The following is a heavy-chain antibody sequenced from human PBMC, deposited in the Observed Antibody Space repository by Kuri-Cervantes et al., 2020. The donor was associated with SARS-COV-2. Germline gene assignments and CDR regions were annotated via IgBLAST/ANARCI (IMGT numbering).Heavy chain of an antibody. CDR2: INHSGST. D-gene: IGHD3-22*01. Sequence: SETLSLTCAVYGGSFSGYYWSWIRQPPGKGLEWIGEINHSGSTNYNPSLKSRVTISVDTSKNQFSLKLSSVAAADTAVYYCARDRIDSSGYLDAFDIWGQGTMVTVSS. CDR3: ARDRIDSSGYLDAFDI. CDR1: GGSFSGYY. J-gene: IGHJ3*02. V-gene: IGHV4-34*01.